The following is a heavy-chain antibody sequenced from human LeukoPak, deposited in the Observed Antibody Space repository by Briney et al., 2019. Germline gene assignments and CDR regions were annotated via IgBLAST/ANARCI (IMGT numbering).Heavy chain of an antibody. V-gene: IGHV4-39*01. CDR2: IYYSGST. CDR3: ARLTTVNYYFDY. J-gene: IGHJ4*02. Sequence: SETLSLTCTVSGGSISSSSYYWGWIRQPPGKGLEWIGSIYYSGSTYHNPSLKSRVTISVDTSKNQFSLKLSSVTAADTAVYYCARLTTVNYYFDYWGQGTLVTVSS. D-gene: IGHD4-17*01. CDR1: GGSISSSSYY.